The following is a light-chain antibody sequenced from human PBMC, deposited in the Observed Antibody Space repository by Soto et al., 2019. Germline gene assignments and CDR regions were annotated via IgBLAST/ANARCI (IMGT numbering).Light chain of an antibody. CDR3: QEYDSSPHA. CDR1: QGVTSSY. CDR2: VAS. J-gene: IGKJ4*01. V-gene: IGKV3-20*01. Sequence: EIVLTQSPGTLSLSPGERATLSCRASQGVTSSYLAWYQQKPGQAPRLLIYVASIRATGIPDRFSGSGSGTDFTLTTSCLALADFAVYYCQEYDSSPHAFGGGTKVEIK.